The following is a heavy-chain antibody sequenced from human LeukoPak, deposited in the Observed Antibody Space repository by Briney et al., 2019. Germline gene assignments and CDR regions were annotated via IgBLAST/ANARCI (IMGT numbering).Heavy chain of an antibody. D-gene: IGHD2-2*01. Sequence: GGSLRLSCAASEFTFSTYGMHWVRQAPGKGLEWVAVVWYDGTNKHYADSVKGRFTISRDNSKNTLYLQMNSLRIEDTAVYYCARYCSSTTCSHNAFDIWGQGTLVTVSS. CDR3: ARYCSSTTCSHNAFDI. V-gene: IGHV3-33*08. J-gene: IGHJ3*02. CDR1: EFTFSTYG. CDR2: VWYDGTNK.